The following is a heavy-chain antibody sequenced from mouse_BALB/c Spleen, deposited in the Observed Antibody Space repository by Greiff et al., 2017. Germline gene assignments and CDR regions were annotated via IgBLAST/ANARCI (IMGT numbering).Heavy chain of an antibody. J-gene: IGHJ2*01. CDR1: GISITTGNYR. Sequence: EVQLQESGPGLVKPSQTVSLTCTVTGISITTGNYRWSWIRQFPGNKLEWIGYIYYSGTITYNPSLTSRTTITRDTSKNQFFLEMNSLTAEDTATYYCARDGPYYGNYGYFDYWGQGTTLTVSS. CDR2: IYYSGTI. CDR3: ARDGPYYGNYGYFDY. V-gene: IGHV3-5*02. D-gene: IGHD2-10*01.